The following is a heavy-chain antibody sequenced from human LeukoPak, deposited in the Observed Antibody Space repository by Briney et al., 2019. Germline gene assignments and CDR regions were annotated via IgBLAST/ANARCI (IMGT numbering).Heavy chain of an antibody. CDR1: KFTFSSCC. V-gene: IGHV3-7*01. CDR2: IKQDGSEK. CDR3: ARDFYYYASGKAFDY. J-gene: IGHJ4*02. Sequence: GGSLRPSCAASKFTFSSCCMSWVRQAPGKGLEWVANIKQDGSEKYYVDSVKGRFTISRDNAKNSLYLQMNSLRAEDTAVYYCARDFYYYASGKAFDYWGQGTLVTVSS. D-gene: IGHD3-10*01.